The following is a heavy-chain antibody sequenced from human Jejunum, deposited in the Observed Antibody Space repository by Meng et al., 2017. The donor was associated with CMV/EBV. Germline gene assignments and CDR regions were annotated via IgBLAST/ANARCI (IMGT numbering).Heavy chain of an antibody. CDR2: LWYDGSRK. Sequence: SGFPFNSYGIHRVRQFPGKGLEGLAVLWYDGSRKDFADSVQGRFSISRDDSKNTVYLQMNSLRAEDTAVYYCARDNDGSSHYSQFDYWGQGTLVTVSS. J-gene: IGHJ4*02. CDR1: GFPFNSYG. D-gene: IGHD3-22*01. V-gene: IGHV3-33*01. CDR3: ARDNDGSSHYSQFDY.